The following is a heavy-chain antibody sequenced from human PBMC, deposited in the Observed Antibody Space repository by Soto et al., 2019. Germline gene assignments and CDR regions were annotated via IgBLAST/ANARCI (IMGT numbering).Heavy chain of an antibody. CDR2: IRSKAYGGAI. Sequence: GGSLRLSCTGSGFTFGDYAMSWFRQAPGKGLEWVGVIRSKAYGGAIEYAASVKGRFTISRDDSKSIAYLQMNSLKTEDTAVYYCVRRRYLDYWGQGTLVTVSS. CDR1: GFTFGDYA. V-gene: IGHV3-49*03. J-gene: IGHJ4*02. CDR3: VRRRYLDY.